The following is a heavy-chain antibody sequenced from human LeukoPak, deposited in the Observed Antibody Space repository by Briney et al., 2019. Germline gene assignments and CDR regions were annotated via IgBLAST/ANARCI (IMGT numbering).Heavy chain of an antibody. D-gene: IGHD2-15*01. J-gene: IGHJ4*02. V-gene: IGHV3-30*18. Sequence: GGSLRLSCAASGFTFSSYEMNWVRQAPGKGLEWVAVISYDGSNKYYAGSVKGRFTISRDNSKNTLYLQMNSLRAEDTAVYYCAKDELHRSGGSCYDYWGQGTLVTVSS. CDR1: GFTFSSYE. CDR2: ISYDGSNK. CDR3: AKDELHRSGGSCYDY.